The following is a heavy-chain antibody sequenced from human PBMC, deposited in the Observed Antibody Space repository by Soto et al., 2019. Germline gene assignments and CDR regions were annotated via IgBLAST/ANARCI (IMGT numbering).Heavy chain of an antibody. Sequence: EVQLVESGGGLVQPGGSLRLSCAASGFTVSTDWRYWVRQAPGKGLEWVSVIRGGGNTFYADSVEGRFTISRDNSKNTVYLQMNSLRVEDTAMYYCVRENYYYGMDVWGQGTTVTVSS. CDR3: VRENYYYGMDV. J-gene: IGHJ6*02. V-gene: IGHV3-66*01. CDR2: IRGGGNT. CDR1: GFTVSTDW.